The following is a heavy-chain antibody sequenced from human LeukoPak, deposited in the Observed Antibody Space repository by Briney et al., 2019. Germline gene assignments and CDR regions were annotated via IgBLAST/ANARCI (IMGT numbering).Heavy chain of an antibody. CDR3: ARNLIPEQLVLNF. D-gene: IGHD6-13*01. V-gene: IGHV4-59*01. Sequence: SSETLSLTCTVSGGSISNYYWNWIRQPPGKGLEWIGYIYYTGSTNYNPSLKSRVTMSVDTSKNQFSLNLRSVTPEDTAVYYCARNLIPEQLVLNFWGQGTLVTVSS. CDR1: GGSISNYY. J-gene: IGHJ4*02. CDR2: IYYTGST.